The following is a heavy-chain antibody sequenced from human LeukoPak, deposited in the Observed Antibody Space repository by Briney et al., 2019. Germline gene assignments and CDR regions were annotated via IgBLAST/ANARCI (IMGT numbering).Heavy chain of an antibody. Sequence: GGSLRLSCAASGFTFDDYAMHWVRQAPGKGLEWVSGISWNSGSIGYADSVKGRFTISRDNAKNSLYLQMNSLRAEDTALYYCAKDIYYYGSGSYQDWGQGTPVTVSS. D-gene: IGHD3-10*01. CDR3: AKDIYYYGSGSYQD. CDR2: ISWNSGSI. J-gene: IGHJ4*02. V-gene: IGHV3-9*01. CDR1: GFTFDDYA.